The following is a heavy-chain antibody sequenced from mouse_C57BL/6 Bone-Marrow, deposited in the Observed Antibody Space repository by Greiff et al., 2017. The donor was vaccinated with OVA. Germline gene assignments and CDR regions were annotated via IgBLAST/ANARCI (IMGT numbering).Heavy chain of an antibody. D-gene: IGHD1-1*01. CDR1: GYTFTDYY. CDR2: IYPGSGST. V-gene: IGHV1-76*01. Sequence: QVQLQQSGAELVRPGASVKLSCKASGYTFTDYYINWVKQRPGQGLEWIARIYPGSGSTYYNEKFKGKATLTAEKSSSTAYMQLSSLTSEDSAVYVCASNDGSRPYYAMDYWGQGTSVTVSS. CDR3: ASNDGSRPYYAMDY. J-gene: IGHJ4*01.